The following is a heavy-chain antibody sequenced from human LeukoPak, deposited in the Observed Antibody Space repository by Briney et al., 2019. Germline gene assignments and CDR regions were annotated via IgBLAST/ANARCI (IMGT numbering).Heavy chain of an antibody. J-gene: IGHJ4*02. CDR3: TKFDYAAFEY. Sequence: GGSLRLSCVASGFTFSNAWMSWVRQAPGKGLEWVGRIKSKSNGGTTDYAAPVKGRFTISRDDSKNPLYLQMNSLKPEDTAVYYCTKFDYAAFEYWGQGALVTVSS. D-gene: IGHD4-17*01. CDR1: GFTFSNAW. CDR2: IKSKSNGGTT. V-gene: IGHV3-15*01.